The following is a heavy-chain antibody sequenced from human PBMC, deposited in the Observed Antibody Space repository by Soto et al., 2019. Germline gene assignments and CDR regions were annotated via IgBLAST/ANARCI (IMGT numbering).Heavy chain of an antibody. Sequence: LRLSCAASGFTFSNYGMSWVRQAPGKGLEWVSVMSGSGDDAYYADSVKGRFTISRDNSKNMLYLQMNSLRAEDTAVYFCAKKVTIYAVDPADYWGQGTQVTV. CDR2: MSGSGDDA. D-gene: IGHD3-3*01. CDR3: AKKVTIYAVDPADY. V-gene: IGHV3-23*01. CDR1: GFTFSNYG. J-gene: IGHJ4*02.